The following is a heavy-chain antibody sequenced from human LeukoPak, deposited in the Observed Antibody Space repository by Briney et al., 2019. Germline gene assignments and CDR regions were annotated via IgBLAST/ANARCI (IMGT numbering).Heavy chain of an antibody. V-gene: IGHV4-30-4*01. CDR1: GGSISSGDCY. CDR2: IPYSGST. J-gene: IGHJ4*02. D-gene: IGHD3-22*01. Sequence: SETLSLTCTVSGGSISSGDCYWSWTRQPPGKGLEWIGYIPYSGSTYYNPSLKSRVAISVDTSKNQFSLKLSSVTAADTAVYYCARVYDSSAYYGYYFDYWGQGTLVTVSS. CDR3: ARVYDSSAYYGYYFDY.